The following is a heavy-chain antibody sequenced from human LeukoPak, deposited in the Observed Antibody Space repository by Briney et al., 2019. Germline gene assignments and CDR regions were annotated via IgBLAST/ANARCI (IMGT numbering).Heavy chain of an antibody. CDR2: IYGGGNT. CDR3: ARRYYDFLSGYYNWYFDL. J-gene: IGHJ2*01. Sequence: GGSLRLSCAASGFTVSSNYMNWVRQAPGKGLEWVSVIYGGGNTYYADSVKGRFTISRDNSKNTLYLQMNSLRAEDTAVYYCARRYYDFLSGYYNWYFDLWGRGTLVTVSS. V-gene: IGHV3-53*01. CDR1: GFTVSSNY. D-gene: IGHD3-3*01.